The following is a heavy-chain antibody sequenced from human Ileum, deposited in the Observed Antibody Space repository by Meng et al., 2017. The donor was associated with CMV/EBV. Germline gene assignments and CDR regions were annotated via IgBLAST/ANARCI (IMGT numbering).Heavy chain of an antibody. CDR2: IRGSSDYT. Sequence: GESLKISCVASGFDFSDYSMNWVRQAPGKGLEWVSSIRGSSDYTDYADSMKGRITIFRDNAKNSLYLQLNSLRAEDTAVYYCARSVTPSGSTSAYWGQATLVTVSS. CDR3: ARSVTPSGSTSAY. D-gene: IGHD2/OR15-2a*01. J-gene: IGHJ4*02. CDR1: GFDFSDYS. V-gene: IGHV3-21*01.